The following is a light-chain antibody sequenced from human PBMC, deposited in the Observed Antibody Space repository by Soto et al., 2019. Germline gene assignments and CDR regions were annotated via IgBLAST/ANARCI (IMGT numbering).Light chain of an antibody. CDR1: QNINNY. CDR2: AAS. V-gene: IGKV1-39*01. J-gene: IGKJ1*01. CDR3: QQSYSTAVT. Sequence: DIQMTQSPSSLSASVGDRVTITCQASQNINNYLNWYQQKPGRAPKLLIYAASSLQSGVPSRFSGSGSGTDFTLTISSLQPEDFATYYCQQSYSTAVTFGQGTKVDIK.